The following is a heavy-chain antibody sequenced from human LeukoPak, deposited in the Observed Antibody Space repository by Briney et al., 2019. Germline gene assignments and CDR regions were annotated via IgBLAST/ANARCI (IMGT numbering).Heavy chain of an antibody. J-gene: IGHJ3*02. V-gene: IGHV3-11*01. D-gene: IGHD5-24*01. CDR3: ARDVHGDGFSAYDAFDI. CDR1: GFTFSDYY. Sequence: GGPLRLSCAASGFTFSDYYMNWIRQAPGKGLEWISYITQGNTKTYARSVKGRFTISRDNAKQLLFLQMNNLRAEDTAVYYCARDVHGDGFSAYDAFDIWGRGTLVTVSS. CDR2: ITQGNTK.